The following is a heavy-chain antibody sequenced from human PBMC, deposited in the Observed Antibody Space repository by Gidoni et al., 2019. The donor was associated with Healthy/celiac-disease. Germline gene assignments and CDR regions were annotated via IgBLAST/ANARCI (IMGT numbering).Heavy chain of an antibody. J-gene: IGHJ3*02. Sequence: QVQLVQSGAEVKKPGASVKVSCKASGYTFTSYDINWVRQATGQGLEWMGWMNPNSGNTGYAQKFQGRVTMTRNTSISTAYMELSSLRSEDTAVYYCARGVYYDSSGYHDAFDIWGQGTMVTVSS. V-gene: IGHV1-8*01. CDR2: MNPNSGNT. CDR3: ARGVYYDSSGYHDAFDI. CDR1: GYTFTSYD. D-gene: IGHD3-22*01.